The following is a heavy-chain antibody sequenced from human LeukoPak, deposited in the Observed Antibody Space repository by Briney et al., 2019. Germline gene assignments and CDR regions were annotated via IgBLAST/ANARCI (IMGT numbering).Heavy chain of an antibody. CDR2: ISYDGNNK. CDR1: GFTFSSYG. CDR3: AKADRADVPSKVDY. V-gene: IGHV3-30*18. Sequence: PGRSLRLSCAASGFTFSSYGMHWVRQAPGKGLEWVAVISYDGNNKYYVDSVKGRFTISRDNSKNTLYLQMNSLRAEDTAIYYCAKADRADVPSKVDYWGQGTLVTVSS. J-gene: IGHJ4*02. D-gene: IGHD3-10*01.